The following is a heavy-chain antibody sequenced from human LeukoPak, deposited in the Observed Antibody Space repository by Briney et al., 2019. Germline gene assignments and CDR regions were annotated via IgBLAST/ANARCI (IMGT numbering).Heavy chain of an antibody. Sequence: ASVKVSCKASGYTFTSYVMHWVRQAPGQRLEWMGWINAGNGNTKYSQKFQGRVTITRDTSASTAYMELSSLRSEDTAVYYCASATRGVYGMDVWGKGTTVTVSS. J-gene: IGHJ6*04. V-gene: IGHV1-3*01. CDR1: GYTFTSYV. D-gene: IGHD5-24*01. CDR3: ASATRGVYGMDV. CDR2: INAGNGNT.